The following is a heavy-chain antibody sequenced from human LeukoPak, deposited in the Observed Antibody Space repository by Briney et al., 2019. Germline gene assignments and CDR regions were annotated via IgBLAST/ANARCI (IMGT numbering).Heavy chain of an antibody. CDR2: IYYTGST. Sequence: SETLSLTCTVSGGSISRDYWSWIRQPPGKGLEWIGYIYYTGSTNYNPSLNSRVTISLETSKNQFSLNLSSVTAADTAVYYCARLRYFDWLLTFDYWGQGTLVTVSS. CDR1: GGSISRDY. J-gene: IGHJ4*02. V-gene: IGHV4-59*01. D-gene: IGHD3-9*01. CDR3: ARLRYFDWLLTFDY.